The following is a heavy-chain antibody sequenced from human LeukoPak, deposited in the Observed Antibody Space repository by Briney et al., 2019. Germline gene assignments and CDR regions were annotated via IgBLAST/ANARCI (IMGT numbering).Heavy chain of an antibody. V-gene: IGHV4-4*07. CDR2: IYTSGST. J-gene: IGHJ6*03. CDR1: GGSISSYY. D-gene: IGHD6-13*01. Sequence: SETLSLTCTVSGGSISSYYWSWIRQPAGKGLEWIGRIYTSGSTNYNPSLKSRVTMSVDTSKNQFSPELSSVTAADTAVYYCARENMYSSSWYHYYYYMDVWGKGTTVTVSS. CDR3: ARENMYSSSWYHYYYYMDV.